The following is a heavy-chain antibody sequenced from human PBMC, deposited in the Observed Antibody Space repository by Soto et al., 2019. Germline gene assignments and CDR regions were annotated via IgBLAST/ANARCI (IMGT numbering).Heavy chain of an antibody. CDR2: IKGDESST. CDR3: ARGGSGAYLLDY. J-gene: IGHJ4*02. CDR1: GFTFNNYW. D-gene: IGHD3-10*01. Sequence: EVQLVESGGDLVQPGGSLRLSCAASGFTFNNYWMHWVRQAPGKGLVWVSRIKGDESSTNYADFVKGQITISRDNANNTRYLHMNGLRPEETAVNYCARGGSGAYLLDYWGQGTLVTVSS. V-gene: IGHV3-74*01.